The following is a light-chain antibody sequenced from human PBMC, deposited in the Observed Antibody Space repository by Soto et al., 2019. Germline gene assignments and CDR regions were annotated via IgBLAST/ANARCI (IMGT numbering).Light chain of an antibody. CDR3: QQYGDSPFT. Sequence: EIGLTQSPGTLSLSPGERATLSCRASQSVSSNYLAWYQQKTGQAPRLLIYGVSSRATGIPDRFSGSGSGTDFTLTISRLEPEDFAVYYCQQYGDSPFTFGPGTKVDIK. CDR1: QSVSSNY. J-gene: IGKJ3*01. V-gene: IGKV3-20*01. CDR2: GVS.